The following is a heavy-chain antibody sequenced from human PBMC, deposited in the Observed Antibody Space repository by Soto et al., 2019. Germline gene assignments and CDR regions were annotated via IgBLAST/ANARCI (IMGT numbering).Heavy chain of an antibody. CDR1: GFTFSSYS. V-gene: IGHV3-21*01. D-gene: IGHD3-10*01. CDR2: ISSSSSYI. J-gene: IGHJ6*02. Sequence: GGSLRLSCAASGFTFSSYSMNWVRQAPGKGLEWVSSISSSSSYIYSADSVKGRFTISRDNAKNSLYLQMNSLRAEDTAVYYCARDRGPAYYYYYGMDVWGQGTTVTVYS. CDR3: ARDRGPAYYYYYGMDV.